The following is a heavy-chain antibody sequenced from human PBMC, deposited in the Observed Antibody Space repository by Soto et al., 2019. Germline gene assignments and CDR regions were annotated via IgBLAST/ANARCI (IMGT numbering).Heavy chain of an antibody. CDR3: AREAAETVGDGYWCDP. V-gene: IGHV5-51*01. CDR2: IYPVDSET. Sequence: PGESLKISCKGSGYSFTHHWIGWVRQMPGKGLEWMGIIYPVDSETKYSPSFQGQVTMSADRSIGTAYLQWSSLKASDTAMYYCAREAAETVGDGYWCDPWGQGTLVTVSS. J-gene: IGHJ5*02. CDR1: GYSFTHHW. D-gene: IGHD6-13*01.